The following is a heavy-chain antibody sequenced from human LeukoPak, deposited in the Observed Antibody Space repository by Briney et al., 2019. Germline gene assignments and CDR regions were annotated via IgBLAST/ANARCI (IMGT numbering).Heavy chain of an antibody. Sequence: GGSLRLSCAASGFTFSDYYMSWIRQAPGKGLEWVSYISSSGSTMYYADSVKGRFTISRDNAKNSLYLQMNSLRAEDTAVYYCARDQVRIAVAGTPYFDYWGQGTLVTVSS. CDR2: ISSSGSTM. CDR1: GFTFSDYY. CDR3: ARDQVRIAVAGTPYFDY. D-gene: IGHD6-19*01. V-gene: IGHV3-11*04. J-gene: IGHJ4*02.